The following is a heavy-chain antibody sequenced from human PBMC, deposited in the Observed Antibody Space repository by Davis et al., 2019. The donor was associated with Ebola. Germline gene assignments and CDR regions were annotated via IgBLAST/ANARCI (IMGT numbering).Heavy chain of an antibody. Sequence: PGGSLRLSCAASGFTFSGSAMHWVRQASGKGLEWVGRIRSKANSYATAYAASVKGRFTISRDDSKNTAYLQMNSLRAEDTAVYYCARSNIAARPGYYYGMDVWGQGTTVTVSS. J-gene: IGHJ6*02. D-gene: IGHD6-6*01. CDR2: IRSKANSYAT. CDR1: GFTFSGSA. CDR3: ARSNIAARPGYYYGMDV. V-gene: IGHV3-73*01.